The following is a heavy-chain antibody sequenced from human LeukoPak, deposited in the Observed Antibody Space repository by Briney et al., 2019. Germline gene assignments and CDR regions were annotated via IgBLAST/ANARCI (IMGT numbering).Heavy chain of an antibody. CDR3: ARGAVPFDY. V-gene: IGHV4-34*01. J-gene: IGHJ4*02. D-gene: IGHD2-2*01. CDR1: GFTFSDYY. CDR2: INHSGST. Sequence: GSLRLSCAASGFTFSDYYMSWIRQAPGKGLEWIGEINHSGSTNYNPSLKSRVTISVDTSKNQFSLKLSSVTAADTAVYYCARGAVPFDYWGQGTLVTVSS.